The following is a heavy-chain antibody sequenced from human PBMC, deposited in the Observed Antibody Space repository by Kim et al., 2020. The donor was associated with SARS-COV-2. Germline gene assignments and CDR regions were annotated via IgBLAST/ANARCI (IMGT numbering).Heavy chain of an antibody. J-gene: IGHJ4*02. D-gene: IGHD3-16*01. V-gene: IGHV3-23*01. CDR2: ISSSGGST. Sequence: GGSLRLSCAASGFTFSNYAMSWVRQAPGKGLEWVSAISSSGGSTYYADFVKGXFPXPXNNSKXTLYLQMNSLRAEDTXXXYXXNPDXNSLGGYWGQGTLGTISS. CDR1: GFTFSNYA. CDR3: XNPDXNSLGGY.